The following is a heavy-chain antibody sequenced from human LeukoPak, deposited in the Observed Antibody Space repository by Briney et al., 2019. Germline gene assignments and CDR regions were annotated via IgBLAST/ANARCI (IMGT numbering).Heavy chain of an antibody. J-gene: IGHJ5*02. D-gene: IGHD1-14*01. V-gene: IGHV3-74*01. CDR2: ISSDESST. Sequence: GGSLRLSCAASGFTFSHHWMHWVRQAPGKGLVWVSHISSDESSTTYADSVKGRFTISRDNRKNTLYLQMNSLRVEDTAMYYCTRNPDGRNWFDPWGQGTLVAVSS. CDR1: GFTFSHHW. CDR3: TRNPDGRNWFDP.